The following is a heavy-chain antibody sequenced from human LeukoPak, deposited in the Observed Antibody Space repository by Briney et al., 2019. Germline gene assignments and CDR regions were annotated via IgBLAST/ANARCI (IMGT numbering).Heavy chain of an antibody. CDR2: ISSSGNTI. CDR1: GFTFSSYE. V-gene: IGHV3-48*03. J-gene: IGHJ4*02. Sequence: GGSLRLSCAASGFTFSSYEMNWVRQAPGKGLEWVSCISSSGNTIYYADSVKGRFTISRDNAKNSLYLQMNSLRAEDTAVYYCARDIFNSDFWSAYYDCWGQGTLVTVSS. D-gene: IGHD3-3*01. CDR3: ARDIFNSDFWSAYYDC.